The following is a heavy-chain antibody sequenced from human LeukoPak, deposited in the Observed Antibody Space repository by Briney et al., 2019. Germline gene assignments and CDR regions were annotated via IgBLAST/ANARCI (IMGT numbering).Heavy chain of an antibody. CDR2: IIPIFGTA. J-gene: IGHJ4*02. CDR3: ARTGPYYYDSSGYFKTDY. CDR1: GGTFSSYA. Sequence: GFSVKVSCKASGGTFSSYAISWVRQAPGQGLEWMGRIIPIFGTANYAQKFQGRVTITTDESTSTAYMELSSLRSEDTAVYYCARTGPYYYDSSGYFKTDYWGQGTLVTVSS. V-gene: IGHV1-69*05. D-gene: IGHD3-22*01.